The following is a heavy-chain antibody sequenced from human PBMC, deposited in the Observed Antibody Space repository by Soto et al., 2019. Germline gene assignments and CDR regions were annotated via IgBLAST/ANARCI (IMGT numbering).Heavy chain of an antibody. J-gene: IGHJ6*02. CDR2: INSDGSST. CDR3: ARDMGKGYCSSTSCSTYYYGMDV. D-gene: IGHD2-2*01. Sequence: GGSLRLSCAASGFTFSSYWMHWVRQAPGKGLVWVSRINSDGSSTSYADSVKGRFTISGDNAKNTLYLQMNSLRAEDTAVYYCARDMGKGYCSSTSCSTYYYGMDVWGQGTTVTVSS. V-gene: IGHV3-74*01. CDR1: GFTFSSYW.